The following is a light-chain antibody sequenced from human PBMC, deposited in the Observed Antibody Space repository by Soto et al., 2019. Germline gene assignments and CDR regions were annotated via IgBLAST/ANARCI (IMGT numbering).Light chain of an antibody. CDR1: SSDVGSSNG. CDR2: DVS. J-gene: IGLJ1*01. Sequence: QSVLNQPPSVSGSPGQSVTISCTGTSSDVGSSNGVSWYQQPPGTAPKLMIYDVSNRPSGVPDRFSGSKSGNTASLTTSGLQAEDEADYYCSSYTSTSTYVFGTGTKVTVL. V-gene: IGLV2-18*03. CDR3: SSYTSTSTYV.